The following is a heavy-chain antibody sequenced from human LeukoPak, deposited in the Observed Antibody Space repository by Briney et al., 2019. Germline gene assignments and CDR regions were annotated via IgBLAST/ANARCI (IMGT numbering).Heavy chain of an antibody. V-gene: IGHV3-66*01. CDR2: IYNDGSS. J-gene: IGHJ4*02. Sequence: GGSLRLSCAASGFTVSSNYMSWVRQAPGKGLEWVSVIYNDGSSYYADSVKGRFTISRDNSKNTLYLQMNSLRAEDTAVYYCARDINWNYGLYFDYWGQGTLVTVSS. D-gene: IGHD1-7*01. CDR1: GFTVSSNY. CDR3: ARDINWNYGLYFDY.